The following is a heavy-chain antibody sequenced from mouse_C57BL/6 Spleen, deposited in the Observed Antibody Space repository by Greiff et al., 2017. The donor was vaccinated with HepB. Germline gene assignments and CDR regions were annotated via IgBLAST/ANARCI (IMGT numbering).Heavy chain of an antibody. J-gene: IGHJ1*03. CDR1: GFTFSSYT. V-gene: IGHV5-9*01. Sequence: EVKFVESGGGLVKPGGSLKLSCAASGFTFSSYTMSWVRQTPEKRLEWVATISGGGGNTYYPDSVKGRFTISRDNAKNTLYLQMSSLRSEDTALYYCARHPTTVVAHWYFDVWGTGTTVTVSS. CDR2: ISGGGGNT. CDR3: ARHPTTVVAHWYFDV. D-gene: IGHD1-1*01.